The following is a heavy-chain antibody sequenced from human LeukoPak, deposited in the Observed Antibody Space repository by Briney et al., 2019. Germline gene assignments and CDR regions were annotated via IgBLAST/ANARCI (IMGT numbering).Heavy chain of an antibody. D-gene: IGHD5-18*01. J-gene: IGHJ6*02. CDR3: ARDSNGYSYGSYYYYYYGMDV. CDR2: INTNTGNP. V-gene: IGHV7-4-1*02. Sequence: ASVKVSCKASGYTFTSYAMNWVRQAPGQGLEWMGWINTNTGNPTYAQGFTGRFVFSLDTSVSTAYLQISSLKAEDTAVYYCARDSNGYSYGSYYYYYYGMDVWGQGTTVIVSS. CDR1: GYTFTSYA.